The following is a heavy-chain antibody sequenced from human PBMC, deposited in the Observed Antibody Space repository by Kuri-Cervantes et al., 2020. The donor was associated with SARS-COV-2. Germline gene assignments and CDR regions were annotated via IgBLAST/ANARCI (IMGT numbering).Heavy chain of an antibody. D-gene: IGHD2-2*02. Sequence: ETLSLTCAASGFTFSSYSMNWIRQAPGKGLEWVSSISSSSSYIYYADSVKGRLTISRDNSKNTLYLQMNSLRAEDTAVYYCAKLPVRYQLLYGYYYYMDVWGKGTTVTVSS. CDR2: ISSSSSYI. CDR1: GFTFSSYS. V-gene: IGHV3-21*04. CDR3: AKLPVRYQLLYGYYYYMDV. J-gene: IGHJ6*03.